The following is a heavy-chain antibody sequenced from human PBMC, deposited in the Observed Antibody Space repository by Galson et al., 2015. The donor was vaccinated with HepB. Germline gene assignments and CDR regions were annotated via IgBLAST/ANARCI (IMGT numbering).Heavy chain of an antibody. CDR2: ISSSSSTI. Sequence: SLRLSCAASGFTFSSYSMNWVRQAPGKGLEWVSYISSSSSTIYYADSVKGRFTISRDNAKNSLYLQMNSLRAEDTAVYYCAREVMIAAAGSDAFDIWGQGTMVTVSS. V-gene: IGHV3-48*04. CDR3: AREVMIAAAGSDAFDI. D-gene: IGHD6-13*01. J-gene: IGHJ3*02. CDR1: GFTFSSYS.